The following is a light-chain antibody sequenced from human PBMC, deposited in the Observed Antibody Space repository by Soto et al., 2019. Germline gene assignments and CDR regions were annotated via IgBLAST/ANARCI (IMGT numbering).Light chain of an antibody. Sequence: DIQMAQSPSSLSASVGDRVTITCRASQPITKYLNWYRHKPGQAPKLLIHSTSTLESGVSSRFSGSGSGTEFTLTITSLQPEDFATYYCLQYYDYPWTFGQGTKVEI. V-gene: IGKV1-17*01. J-gene: IGKJ1*01. CDR1: QPITKY. CDR3: LQYYDYPWT. CDR2: STS.